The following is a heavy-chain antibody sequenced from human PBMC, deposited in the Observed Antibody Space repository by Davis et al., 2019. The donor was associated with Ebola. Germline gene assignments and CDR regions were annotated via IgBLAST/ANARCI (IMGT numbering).Heavy chain of an antibody. CDR3: AHSSSSFWVY. J-gene: IGHJ4*02. D-gene: IGHD6-6*01. CDR2: INHSGST. V-gene: IGHV4-34*01. CDR1: GGSFGGYY. Sequence: PSETLSLTCAVYGGSFGGYYWSWIRQPPGKGLEWIGEINHSGSTNYNPSLKSRVTISVDTSKNQFSLKLSSVTAADTAVYYCAHSSSSFWVYWGQGTLVTVSS.